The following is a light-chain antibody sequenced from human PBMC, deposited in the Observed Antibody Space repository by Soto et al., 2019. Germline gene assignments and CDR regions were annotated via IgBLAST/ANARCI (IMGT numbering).Light chain of an antibody. CDR3: LQHNSYPWT. Sequence: DIQMTQSPSSLSASVGDRVTITCRASLGIRNDLGWYQQKPGKPPKRLIYATSSLQSGDPPSFSGSGSVTEFTLTISSLQPEDCAAYYCLQHNSYPWTFGQGTKVEIK. CDR2: ATS. J-gene: IGKJ1*01. V-gene: IGKV1-17*01. CDR1: LGIRND.